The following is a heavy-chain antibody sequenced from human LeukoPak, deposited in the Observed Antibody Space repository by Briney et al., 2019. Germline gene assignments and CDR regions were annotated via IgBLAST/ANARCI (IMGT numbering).Heavy chain of an antibody. D-gene: IGHD3-22*01. CDR2: INPNSGGT. CDR3: ARESYDSSGYYFFY. V-gene: IGHV1-2*02. J-gene: IGHJ4*02. Sequence: GASVKVSCKASGYTFTGYYMHWVRQAPGQGLEWMGWINPNSGGTNYAQKFQGRVTMTRDTSISTAYMELSRLRSDDTAVYYCARESYDSSGYYFFYWGQGTLVTVSS. CDR1: GYTFTGYY.